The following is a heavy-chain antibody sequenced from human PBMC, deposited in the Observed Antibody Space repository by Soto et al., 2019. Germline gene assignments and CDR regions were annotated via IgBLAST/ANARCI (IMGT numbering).Heavy chain of an antibody. CDR3: ARDGQNLAPYAFDM. Sequence: QVQLVESGGGVDQPGMSLRLSCATSGFSFSSHAMHWVRQAPGKGLEWVAQIWYDGSNRYYADSMRGRFTISRDFFKNTAFLQMDSLRAEDTAVYYCARDGQNLAPYAFDMWGQGTLVTVSS. J-gene: IGHJ3*02. V-gene: IGHV3-33*01. CDR2: IWYDGSNR. CDR1: GFSFSSHA.